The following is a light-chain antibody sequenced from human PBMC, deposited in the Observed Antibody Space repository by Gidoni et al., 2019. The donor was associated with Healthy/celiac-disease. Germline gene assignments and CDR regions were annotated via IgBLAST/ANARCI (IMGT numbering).Light chain of an antibody. Sequence: SYVLTQPPSVSVAPGKTARITCGGNNIGSKSVHWYQQKPGQAPVLVVYDDSDRHSGIPERFSGSNSGNTATLTISRVEAGDEADYYCQVGDSSSDHVVFGGGTKLTVL. CDR1: NIGSKS. V-gene: IGLV3-21*03. CDR3: QVGDSSSDHVV. CDR2: DDS. J-gene: IGLJ2*01.